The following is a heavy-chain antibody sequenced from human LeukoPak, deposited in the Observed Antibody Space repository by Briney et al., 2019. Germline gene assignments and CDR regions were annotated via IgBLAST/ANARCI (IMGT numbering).Heavy chain of an antibody. CDR2: ISYDGSNK. V-gene: IGHV3-30-3*01. Sequence: PGRSLRLSCAASGFTFSTYAMHWVRQAPGKGLEWVAVISYDGSNKYYADSVKGRFTISRDNSKNTLYLQMNSLRAEDTAVYYCARDHSMEYGNWSDPWGQGTLVTVSS. CDR3: ARDHSMEYGNWSDP. J-gene: IGHJ5*02. D-gene: IGHD2/OR15-2a*01. CDR1: GFTFSTYA.